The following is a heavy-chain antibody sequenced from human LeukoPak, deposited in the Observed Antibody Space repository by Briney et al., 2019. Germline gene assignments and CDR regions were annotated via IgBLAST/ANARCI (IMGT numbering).Heavy chain of an antibody. CDR1: GFTFSSYA. CDR3: ASGRGYSSAAFDY. Sequence: GGSLRLSCAASGFTFSSYAMSWVRQAPGKGLEWVSTISGSGGSTYYADSVKGRFTISRDNSKNTLYLQMNSLRAEDTAVYYCASGRGYSSAAFDYWGQGTLVAVSS. V-gene: IGHV3-23*01. CDR2: ISGSGGST. J-gene: IGHJ4*02. D-gene: IGHD6-19*01.